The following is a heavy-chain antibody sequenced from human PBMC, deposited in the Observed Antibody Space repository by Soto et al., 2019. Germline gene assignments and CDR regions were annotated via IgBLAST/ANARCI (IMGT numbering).Heavy chain of an antibody. J-gene: IGHJ4*02. Sequence: QVQLVQSGAEVKKPGASVKVSCKASGYTFTNYAMHWVRQAPGQRLEWMGWINAGNGNTKYSQKFQGRVPMTRDTSASTAYMDMSSLRSEDTAVYYCARGPGGPDGPGDYWGQGTLVTVSS. CDR3: ARGPGGPDGPGDY. V-gene: IGHV1-3*01. CDR1: GYTFTNYA. CDR2: INAGNGNT. D-gene: IGHD2-15*01.